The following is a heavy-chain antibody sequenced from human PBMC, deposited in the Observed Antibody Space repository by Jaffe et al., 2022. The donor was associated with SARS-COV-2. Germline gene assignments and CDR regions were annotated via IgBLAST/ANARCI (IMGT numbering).Heavy chain of an antibody. V-gene: IGHV3-48*03. CDR2: ISSSGSTI. CDR1: GFTFSSYE. CDR3: ARETKYPLDIVVVVAATDDYYYGMDV. D-gene: IGHD2-15*01. Sequence: EVQLVESGGGLVQPGGSLRLSCAASGFTFSSYEMNWVRQAPGKGLEWVSYISSSGSTIYYADSVKGRFTISRDNAKNSLYLQMNSLRAEDTAVYYCARETKYPLDIVVVVAATDDYYYGMDVWGQGTTVTVSS. J-gene: IGHJ6*02.